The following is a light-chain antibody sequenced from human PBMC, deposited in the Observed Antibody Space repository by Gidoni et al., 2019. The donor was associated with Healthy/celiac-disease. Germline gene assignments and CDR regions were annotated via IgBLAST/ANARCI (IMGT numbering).Light chain of an antibody. J-gene: IGKJ5*01. CDR2: GAS. V-gene: IGKV3-20*01. Sequence: EIVLTQSPGTLSLSPGERATLSCRASQSVSSSYLAWYQQKPGQAPMLLIYGASSRATGIPDRFSGSGSGTDFTLTISRLEPEDFAVYYCQQYGSSSITFXXXTRLEIK. CDR1: QSVSSSY. CDR3: QQYGSSSIT.